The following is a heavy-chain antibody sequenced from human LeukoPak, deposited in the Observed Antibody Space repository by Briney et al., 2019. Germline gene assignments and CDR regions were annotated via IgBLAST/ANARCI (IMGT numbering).Heavy chain of an antibody. V-gene: IGHV1-69*01. CDR1: GGTFSSYA. D-gene: IGHD2-2*02. J-gene: IGHJ4*02. CDR2: IIPIFGTA. CDR3: ARVTIHCSSTSCYRNYFDY. Sequence: GSSVKVSCKASGGTFSSYAISGVRQAPGQGLEWMGGIIPIFGTANYAQKFQGRVTITADESTSTAYMELSSLRSEDTAVYYCARVTIHCSSTSCYRNYFDYWGQGTLVTVSS.